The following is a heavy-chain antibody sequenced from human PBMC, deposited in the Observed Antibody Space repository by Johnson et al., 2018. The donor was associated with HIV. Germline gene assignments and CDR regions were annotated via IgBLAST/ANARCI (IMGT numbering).Heavy chain of an antibody. CDR3: ARGLGDSSVYTDAFDI. CDR2: IYSGGST. D-gene: IGHD3-22*01. CDR1: GFTVSSNY. Sequence: EVQLVESGGGLIQPGGSLRLSCAASGFTVSSNYMSWVRQAPGKGLEWVSVIYSGGSTYYADSVKGRFTISRDNSKNTLYLQMNSLRAEDTAVYYCARGLGDSSVYTDAFDIWGQGTMVTVSS. J-gene: IGHJ3*02. V-gene: IGHV3-53*01.